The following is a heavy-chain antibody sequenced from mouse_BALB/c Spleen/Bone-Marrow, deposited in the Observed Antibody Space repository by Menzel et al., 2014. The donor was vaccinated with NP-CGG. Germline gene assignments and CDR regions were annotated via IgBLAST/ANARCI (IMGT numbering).Heavy chain of an antibody. CDR3: ARPLYDGYYVAY. CDR2: ISNGGGST. CDR1: GFTFSDYY. V-gene: IGHV5-12*02. Sequence: EVKLMESGGGLVQPGGPLKLSCATSGFTFSDYYMYWARQTPEKRLEWVAYISNGGGSTYYPDTVKGRFTISRDNAKNTRYLQMSRLKSEDTAMYYCARPLYDGYYVAYWGQGTLGTVSA. J-gene: IGHJ3*01. D-gene: IGHD2-3*01.